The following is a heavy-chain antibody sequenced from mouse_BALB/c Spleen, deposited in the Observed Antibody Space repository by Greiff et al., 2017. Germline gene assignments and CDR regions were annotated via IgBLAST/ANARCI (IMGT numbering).Heavy chain of an antibody. D-gene: IGHD2-14*01. V-gene: IGHV3-6*02. CDR3: ARGVRGLAY. Sequence: ESGPGLVKPSQSLSLTCSVTGYSITSGYYWNWIRQFPGNKLEWMGYISYDGSNNYNPSLKNRISITRDTSKNQFFLKLNSVTTEATATYYCARGVRGLAYWGQGTLVTVSA. CDR2: ISYDGSN. CDR1: GYSITSGYY. J-gene: IGHJ3*01.